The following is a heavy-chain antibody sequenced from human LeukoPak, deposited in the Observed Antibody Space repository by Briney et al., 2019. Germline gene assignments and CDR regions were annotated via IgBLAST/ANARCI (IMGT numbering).Heavy chain of an antibody. J-gene: IGHJ6*02. CDR3: ARSGYSSSWYPIYYYYGMDV. Sequence: SETLSLTCTVSGGSISSYYWSWIRQPPGKGLEWIGYIYYSGSTNYNPSLKSRVTISVDTSKNQFSLKLSSVTAADTAVYYCARSGYSSSWYPIYYYYGMDVWGHGTTVTVSS. CDR1: GGSISSYY. V-gene: IGHV4-59*01. D-gene: IGHD6-13*01. CDR2: IYYSGST.